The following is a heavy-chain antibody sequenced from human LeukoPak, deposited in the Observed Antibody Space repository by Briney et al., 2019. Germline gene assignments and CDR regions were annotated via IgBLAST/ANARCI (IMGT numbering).Heavy chain of an antibody. V-gene: IGHV3-23*01. CDR2: ISGSGGST. D-gene: IGHD5-18*01. Sequence: PRGSLRLSCAASGFTFSSYAMSWVRQAPGKGLEWVSAISGSGGSTYYADSVKGRFTISRDNSKNTLYLQMSSLRAEDTAVYYCARGDTANDYWGQGTLVTVSS. J-gene: IGHJ4*02. CDR1: GFTFSSYA. CDR3: ARGDTANDY.